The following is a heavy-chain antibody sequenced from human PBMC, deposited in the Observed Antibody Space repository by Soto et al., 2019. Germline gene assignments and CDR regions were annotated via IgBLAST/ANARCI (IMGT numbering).Heavy chain of an antibody. CDR3: ASTAHSSGWYSGGFDY. CDR2: IYYSGST. V-gene: IGHV4-39*07. Sequence: SETLSLTCTVSGGSISSSSYCWGWIRKPPGKGLEWIGSIYYSGSTYYNPSLKSRVTISVDTSKNQFSLKLSSVTAADTAVYYCASTAHSSGWYSGGFDYWGQGTLVTVSS. D-gene: IGHD6-19*01. J-gene: IGHJ4*02. CDR1: GGSISSSSYC.